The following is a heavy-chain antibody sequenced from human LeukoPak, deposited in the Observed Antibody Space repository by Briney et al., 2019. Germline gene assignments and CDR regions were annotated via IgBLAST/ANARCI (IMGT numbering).Heavy chain of an antibody. D-gene: IGHD6-13*01. Sequence: SETLSLTCTVSGGSISSYYWSWIRQPAGKGLEWIGRIYTSGSTNYNPSLKSRVTMSVDTSKNQFSLKLSSVTAADTAVYYCARDSPAIYSSSWYWFDPWGQGTLVTVSS. CDR3: ARDSPAIYSSSWYWFDP. CDR1: GGSISSYY. CDR2: IYTSGST. J-gene: IGHJ5*02. V-gene: IGHV4-4*07.